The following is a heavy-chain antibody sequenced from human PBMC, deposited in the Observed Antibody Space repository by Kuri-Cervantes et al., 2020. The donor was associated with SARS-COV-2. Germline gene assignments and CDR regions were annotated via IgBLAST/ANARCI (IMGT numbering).Heavy chain of an antibody. V-gene: IGHV4-39*07. J-gene: IGHJ6*01. D-gene: IGHD3-22*01. Sequence: SETLSLTCTVSGGSISSSSYYWGWIRQPPGKGLEWIGSIYHSGSTNYNPSLKSRVTISVDTSKNQFSLKLSSVTAADTAVYYCARDIPKITLILIAIFKESYAMDVWGQGTTVTVSS. CDR1: GGSISSSSYY. CDR2: IYHSGST. CDR3: ARDIPKITLILIAIFKESYAMDV.